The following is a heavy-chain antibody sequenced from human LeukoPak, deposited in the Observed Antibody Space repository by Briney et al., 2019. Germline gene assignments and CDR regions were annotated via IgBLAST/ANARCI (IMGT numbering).Heavy chain of an antibody. CDR1: GFTFSNSD. J-gene: IGHJ5*02. V-gene: IGHV3-21*01. CDR3: ARSGCPGGSCYLRYSWLDL. Sequence: GGSLRLSCATSGFTFSNSDMNWVRQAPGKGLEWVSSITTSSSYIYYAESVRGRSTISRDNAKNSLYLQMDNLRAEDTAVYYCARSGCPGGSCYLRYSWLDLWGRGTLVTVSS. D-gene: IGHD2-15*01. CDR2: ITTSSSYI.